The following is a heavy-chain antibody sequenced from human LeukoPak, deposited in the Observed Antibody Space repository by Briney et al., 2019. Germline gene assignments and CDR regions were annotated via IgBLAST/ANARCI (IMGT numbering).Heavy chain of an antibody. Sequence: GGSLRLSCAASGITFSSHAMSWVRQAPGKGLEWVSGISGSGGSTFYADSAKGRFTISRDNSKNTLYLQMNSLRVEDTAVYYCAKDGAYYYDRSGYYYYFDYWGQGTLVTVSS. CDR1: GITFSSHA. V-gene: IGHV3-23*01. J-gene: IGHJ4*02. CDR3: AKDGAYYYDRSGYYYYFDY. CDR2: ISGSGGST. D-gene: IGHD3-22*01.